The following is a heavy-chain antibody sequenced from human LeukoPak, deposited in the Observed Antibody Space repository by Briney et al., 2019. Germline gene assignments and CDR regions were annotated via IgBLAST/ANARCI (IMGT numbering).Heavy chain of an antibody. J-gene: IGHJ2*01. CDR2: IYYSGST. CDR1: GGSISSYY. V-gene: IGHV4-59*01. Sequence: SETLSLTCTVSGGSISSYYWSWIRQPPGKGLEWIGYIYYSGSTNYNPSLKSRVTISVDTSKNQFSLKLSSVTAADTAVYYCARGDSEVKYFDLWGRGTLVTVSS. CDR3: ARGDSEVKYFDL. D-gene: IGHD2-21*02.